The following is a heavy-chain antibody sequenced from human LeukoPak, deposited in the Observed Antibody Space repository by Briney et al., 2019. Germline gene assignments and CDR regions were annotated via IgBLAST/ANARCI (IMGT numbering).Heavy chain of an antibody. J-gene: IGHJ4*02. CDR1: GFTFSSYS. CDR3: AREDHGSGSYFDY. Sequence: PGGSLRLSCAASGFTFSSYSMNWVRQAPGKGLEWDSSISSSSSYIYYADSVKGRFTISRDNAKNSLYLQMNSLRAEDTAVYYCAREDHGSGSYFDYWGQGTLVTVSS. D-gene: IGHD3-10*01. V-gene: IGHV3-21*01. CDR2: ISSSSSYI.